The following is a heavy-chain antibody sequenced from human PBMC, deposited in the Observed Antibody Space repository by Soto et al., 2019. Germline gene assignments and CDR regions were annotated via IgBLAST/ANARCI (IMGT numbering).Heavy chain of an antibody. J-gene: IGHJ6*02. CDR2: IYYSGST. V-gene: IGHV4-39*01. CDR1: DGPISSSSHY. D-gene: IGHD6-6*01. Sequence: SETLSLTCTVSDGPISSSSHYWGWIRQPPGKGLEWIGSIYYSGSTNYNPSLKSRVTISVDTSKKQFSLKVSSVTAADTAVYYCARVAVGADRTYYYSGMDVWGQGTKVTVSS. CDR3: ARVAVGADRTYYYSGMDV.